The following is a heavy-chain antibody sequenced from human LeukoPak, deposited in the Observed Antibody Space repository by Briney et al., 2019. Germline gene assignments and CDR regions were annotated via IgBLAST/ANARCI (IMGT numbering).Heavy chain of an antibody. D-gene: IGHD1-7*01. CDR1: GYTFTSYY. J-gene: IGHJ3*02. CDR2: INPSGGST. CDR3: ARNFVVGEGAFDI. V-gene: IGHV1-46*01. Sequence: ASVKDSCKASGYTFTSYYMHWVRQAPGQGLEWMGIINPSGGSTSYAQKFQGRVTMTRDMSTSTVYMELSSLRSDDTAVYYCARNFVVGEGAFDIWGQGTMVTVSS.